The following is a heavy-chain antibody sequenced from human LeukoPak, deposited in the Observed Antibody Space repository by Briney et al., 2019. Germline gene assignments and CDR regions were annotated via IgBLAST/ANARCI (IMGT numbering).Heavy chain of an antibody. Sequence: GGSLRLSCVASGFSFSHFWMSWVRQAPGKGLEWMAYIKKTGTETYYVDSVKGRFTITRDNTRNSLFLQMHSLRAEDTAVYFCASGSIVVVPAAPGDYYYYGMDVWGQGTTVTVSS. CDR3: ASGSIVVVPAAPGDYYYYGMDV. V-gene: IGHV3-7*01. J-gene: IGHJ6*02. CDR1: GFSFSHFW. CDR2: IKKTGTET. D-gene: IGHD2-2*01.